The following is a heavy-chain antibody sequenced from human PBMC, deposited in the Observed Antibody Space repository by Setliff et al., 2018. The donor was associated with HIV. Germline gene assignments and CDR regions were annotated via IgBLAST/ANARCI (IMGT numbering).Heavy chain of an antibody. CDR1: GGSISSYY. Sequence: SETLSLTCTVSGGSISSYYWSWIRQPPGKGLEWIGYIYYSGSTNYNPSLKSRVTISVDTSKNQFSLKLSSVTAAETAVYYCARGYYHFWSGYPPLDYWGQGTLVTVSS. V-gene: IGHV4-59*01. D-gene: IGHD3-3*01. CDR3: ARGYYHFWSGYPPLDY. J-gene: IGHJ4*02. CDR2: IYYSGST.